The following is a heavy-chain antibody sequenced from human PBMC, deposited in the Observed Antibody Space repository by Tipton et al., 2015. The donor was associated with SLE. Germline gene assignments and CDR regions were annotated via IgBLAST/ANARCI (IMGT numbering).Heavy chain of an antibody. V-gene: IGHV4-59*08. J-gene: IGHJ6*02. CDR2: ISYTETT. CDR1: GGSISGYH. Sequence: TLSLTCTVSGGSISGYHWSWLRQPPGKGLEWIGYISYTETTKYNPSLESRVIISVDTSKNQFSLRLSSVTAVDTAMSYCARHVGVAYYYAMDVWGQGTTVVISS. CDR3: ARHVGVAYYYAMDV. D-gene: IGHD2-15*01.